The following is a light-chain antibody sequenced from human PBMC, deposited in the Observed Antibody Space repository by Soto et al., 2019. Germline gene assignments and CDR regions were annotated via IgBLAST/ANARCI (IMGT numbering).Light chain of an antibody. J-gene: IGLJ3*02. V-gene: IGLV1-51*01. CDR2: DND. CDR1: SSTIENTY. CDR3: GTWDNSLWV. Sequence: QSVLTQPPSVSAAPGQKVTISCSGSSSTIENTYVSWYQQLPGTAPKLLIYDNDKRPSGIPDRFSGSKSGTSATLGITGLQTGDEADYYCGTWDNSLWVFGGGTKVTVL.